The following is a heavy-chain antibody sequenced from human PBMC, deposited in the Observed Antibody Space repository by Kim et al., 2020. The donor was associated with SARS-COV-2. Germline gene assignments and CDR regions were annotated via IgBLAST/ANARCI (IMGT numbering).Heavy chain of an antibody. CDR3: ASPGIVVVVAADAFDI. D-gene: IGHD2-15*01. J-gene: IGHJ3*02. CDR1: GYTLTELS. Sequence: ASVKVSCKVSGYTLTELSMHWVRQAPGKGLEWMGGFDPEDGETIYAQKFQGRVTMTEDTSTDTAYMELSSLRSEDTAVYYCASPGIVVVVAADAFDIWGQGTMVTVSS. V-gene: IGHV1-24*01. CDR2: FDPEDGET.